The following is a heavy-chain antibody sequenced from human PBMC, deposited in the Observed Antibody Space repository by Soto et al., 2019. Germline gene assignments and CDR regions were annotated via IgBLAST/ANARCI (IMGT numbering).Heavy chain of an antibody. J-gene: IGHJ2*01. D-gene: IGHD1-26*01. V-gene: IGHV1-69*01. CDR2: IIPIFGTT. CDR3: ARGPLYDLESGMYWSFDL. CDR1: GASFASYT. Sequence: QVQLVQSGAEVRKSGSSVKVSCKLSGASFASYTITWVRQAPGQGLEWMGGIIPIFGTTNYAQKFQGRLTITADGFTGAAYMDVSSLTSEDTAVYYCARGPLYDLESGMYWSFDLWGRGTLVTVSS.